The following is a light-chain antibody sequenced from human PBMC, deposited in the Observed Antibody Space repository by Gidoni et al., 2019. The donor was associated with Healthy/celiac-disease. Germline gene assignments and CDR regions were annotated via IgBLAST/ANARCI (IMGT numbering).Light chain of an antibody. J-gene: IGKJ5*01. CDR2: AAS. CDR1: QSISSY. CDR3: QQSYSTPST. Sequence: DIQMTQSPSSLSASVGDRVTITCRASQSISSYLNWYQQNPGKAPKLLIYAASSLQSGVPSRFSGSGSGTDFTLTFSSLQPEDFATYYCQQSYSTPSTFGQGTRLEIK. V-gene: IGKV1-39*01.